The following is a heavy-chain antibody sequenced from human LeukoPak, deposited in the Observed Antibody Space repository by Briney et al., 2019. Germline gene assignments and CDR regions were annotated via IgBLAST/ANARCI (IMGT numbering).Heavy chain of an antibody. CDR1: GYTFTSYG. V-gene: IGHV1-18*01. CDR3: ARAIGYDRLTAFDS. CDR2: ISAYNGNT. J-gene: IGHJ4*02. D-gene: IGHD3-9*01. Sequence: ASVKVSCKASGYTFTSYGISWVRQAPGQGLEWMGWISAYNGNTNYAQKLQGRVTMTTDTSTSTAYMELKSLTSHDTAIYYCARAIGYDRLTAFDSWGQGTLVTVSS.